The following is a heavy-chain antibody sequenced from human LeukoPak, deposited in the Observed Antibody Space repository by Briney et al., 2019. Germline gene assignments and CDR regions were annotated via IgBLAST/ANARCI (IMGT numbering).Heavy chain of an antibody. CDR3: AKDLYYYDTNAYYFDWFDP. J-gene: IGHJ5*02. CDR1: VGSISSYY. D-gene: IGHD3-22*01. Sequence: SETLSLTCTVSVGSISSYYWRWIRQPSGKGLEWIGYIYNSGSPNYNPTLKSRVTVSVDTPKNQFSLKLSSVTAADAAVYYCAKDLYYYDTNAYYFDWFDPWGQGTLVTVSS. CDR2: IYNSGSP. V-gene: IGHV4-59*01.